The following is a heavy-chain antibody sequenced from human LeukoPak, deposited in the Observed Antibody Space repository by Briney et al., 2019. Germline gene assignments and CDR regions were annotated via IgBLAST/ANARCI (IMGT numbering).Heavy chain of an antibody. J-gene: IGHJ4*02. Sequence: SETLSLTCTVSGGSISSYYWSWIRQPPGKGLEWIGYIYYSGSTNYNPSLKSRVTISVDTSKNQFSLKLSSVTAADTAVYYCARGRYSSDYWGQGTLVTVSS. D-gene: IGHD6-13*01. CDR2: IYYSGST. CDR3: ARGRYSSDY. CDR1: GGSISSYY. V-gene: IGHV4-59*08.